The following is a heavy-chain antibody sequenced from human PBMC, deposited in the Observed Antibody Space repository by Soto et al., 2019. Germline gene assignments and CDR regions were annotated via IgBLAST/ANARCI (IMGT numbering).Heavy chain of an antibody. J-gene: IGHJ5*02. CDR2: IIPIFGAA. CDR3: ARKIYSTLRNDWFDP. CDR1: GGTFSSYA. V-gene: IGHV1-69*06. Sequence: SVKVSCKASGGTFSSYAISWVRQAPGQGLEWMGGIIPIFGAANYAQKLQGRVTITADKSTSTAYMELSSLRSEDTAVYYCARKIYSTLRNDWFDPWGQGTLVTVSS. D-gene: IGHD5-18*01.